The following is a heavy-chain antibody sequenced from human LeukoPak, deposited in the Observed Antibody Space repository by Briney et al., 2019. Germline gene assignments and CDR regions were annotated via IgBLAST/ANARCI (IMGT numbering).Heavy chain of an antibody. V-gene: IGHV3-66*01. J-gene: IGHJ4*02. CDR3: AREILSLYDSSGYLDY. Sequence: PGGSLRLSCAASGFTFSSYEMNWLRQAPGKGLEWVSVIYSGGSTYYADSVKGRFTISRDNSKNTLYLQMNSLRAEDTAVYYCAREILSLYDSSGYLDYWGQGTLVTVSS. CDR1: GFTFSSYE. CDR2: IYSGGST. D-gene: IGHD3-22*01.